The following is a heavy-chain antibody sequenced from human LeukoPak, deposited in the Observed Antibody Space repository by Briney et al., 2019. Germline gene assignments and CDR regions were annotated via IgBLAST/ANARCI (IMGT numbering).Heavy chain of an antibody. Sequence: SETLSLTCTVSGGSISSSSYYWGWIRQPPGKGLEWIGSIYYSGSTYYNPSLKSRVTISVDTSKNQFSLKLSSVTAADTAVYYCAGRYSGSYLDAFDIWGQGTMVTVSS. CDR3: AGRYSGSYLDAFDI. D-gene: IGHD1-26*01. CDR1: GGSISSSSYY. V-gene: IGHV4-39*07. CDR2: IYYSGST. J-gene: IGHJ3*02.